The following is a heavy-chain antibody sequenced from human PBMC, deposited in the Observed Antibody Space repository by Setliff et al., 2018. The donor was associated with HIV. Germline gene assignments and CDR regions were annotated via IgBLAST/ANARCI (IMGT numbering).Heavy chain of an antibody. CDR3: AREKFENGDYEFVSTFDY. J-gene: IGHJ4*02. CDR1: GFTFDDYA. V-gene: IGHV3-43D*04. D-gene: IGHD4-17*01. Sequence: LRLSCAASGFTFDDYAMHWVRQAPGKGLEWVSLISWDGGSTYYADSVKGRFTISRDNGKKSLYLQMDSLRDEETAVYYCAREKFENGDYEFVSTFDYWGQGALVTVSS. CDR2: ISWDGGST.